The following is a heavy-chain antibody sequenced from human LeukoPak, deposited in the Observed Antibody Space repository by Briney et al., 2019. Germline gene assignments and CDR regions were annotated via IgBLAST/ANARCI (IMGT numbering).Heavy chain of an antibody. Sequence: GGSLRLSCAASGFTFSSYWMSWVRQAPGKGPEWVANIKQDGSEKYYVDSVKGRFTISRDNAKNSLYLQMNSLRAEDTAVYYCARDASMDAFDIWGQGTMVTVSS. J-gene: IGHJ3*02. CDR1: GFTFSSYW. CDR2: IKQDGSEK. D-gene: IGHD6-6*01. CDR3: ARDASMDAFDI. V-gene: IGHV3-7*01.